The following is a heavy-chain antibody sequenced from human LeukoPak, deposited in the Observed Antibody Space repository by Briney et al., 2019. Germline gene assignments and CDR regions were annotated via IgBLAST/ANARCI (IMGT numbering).Heavy chain of an antibody. V-gene: IGHV3-30*18. CDR1: GFTFSSYG. CDR3: AKDMESAYDCSGYYSPFDS. Sequence: GGSLRLSCVTSGFTFSSYGMHWVRQVPGKGLEWVAVISYDAKSNYHVDSVKGRFTISRDNSKNTLYLQMNSLRAEDTAVYYCAKDMESAYDCSGYYSPFDSWAQGTLVTVSS. D-gene: IGHD3-22*01. J-gene: IGHJ4*02. CDR2: ISYDAKSN.